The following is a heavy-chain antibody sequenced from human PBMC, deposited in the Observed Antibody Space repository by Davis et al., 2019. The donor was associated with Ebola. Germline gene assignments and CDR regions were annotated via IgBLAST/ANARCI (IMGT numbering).Heavy chain of an antibody. Sequence: PSETLSLTCAVYGGSFSGYYWSWIRQPAGKGLEWIGRIYTSGSTNYNPSLKSRVTMSVDTSKNQFSLKLSSVTAADTAVYYCARAIENRYFDLWGRGTLVTVSS. V-gene: IGHV4-59*10. CDR2: IYTSGST. CDR1: GGSFSGYY. D-gene: IGHD2-2*02. CDR3: ARAIENRYFDL. J-gene: IGHJ2*01.